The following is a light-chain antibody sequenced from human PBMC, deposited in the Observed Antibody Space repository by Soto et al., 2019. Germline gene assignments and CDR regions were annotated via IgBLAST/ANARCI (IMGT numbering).Light chain of an antibody. CDR1: QGVSNG. J-gene: IGKJ2*01. Sequence: DIQMTQSPSSVSASVGDRVTITCRASQGVSNGLAWYQQKPGKAPKLLIYAASTLRSGVPSRFRGSGSGTDFTFTISSLQPEDFATYYCQQANSFPYTFGQGTKLEIK. CDR2: AAS. V-gene: IGKV1-12*01. CDR3: QQANSFPYT.